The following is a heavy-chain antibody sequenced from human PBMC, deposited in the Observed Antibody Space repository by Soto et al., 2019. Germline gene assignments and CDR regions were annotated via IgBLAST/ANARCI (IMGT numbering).Heavy chain of an antibody. V-gene: IGHV3-30*03. CDR3: ARTRSAWSDFLYYSLDV. D-gene: IGHD1-26*01. J-gene: IGHJ6*02. CDR2: ISYDSTKT. Sequence: GGSLRLSCAASGFTFNSYGMHWVRQGPGNGLEWVAFISYDSTKTYYADSVKGRFTISRDNSNSALYVQMNSLTGEDTAVYYCARTRSAWSDFLYYSLDVWGQGTRVTVSS. CDR1: GFTFNSYG.